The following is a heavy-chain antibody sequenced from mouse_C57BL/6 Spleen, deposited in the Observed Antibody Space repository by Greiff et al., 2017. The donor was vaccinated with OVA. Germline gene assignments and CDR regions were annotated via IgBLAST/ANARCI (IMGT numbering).Heavy chain of an antibody. D-gene: IGHD1-1*01. J-gene: IGHJ1*03. CDR2: IRLKSDNYAT. CDR1: GFTFSNYW. V-gene: IGHV6-3*01. CDR3: TGWGDYGRGATRYFDV. Sequence: EVMLVESGGGLVQPGGSMKLSCVASGFTFSNYWMNWVRQSPEKGLEWVAQIRLKSDNYATHYAESVKGRFTISRDDSKSSVYLQMNNLRAEDTGIYYGTGWGDYGRGATRYFDVWGTGTTVTVSS.